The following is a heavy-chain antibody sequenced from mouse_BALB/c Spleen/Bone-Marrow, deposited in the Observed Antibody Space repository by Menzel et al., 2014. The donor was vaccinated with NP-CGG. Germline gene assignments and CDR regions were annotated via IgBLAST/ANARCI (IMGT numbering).Heavy chain of an antibody. Sequence: VQLQQSGAELVRSGASVKLSCTASGFNIKDSYMHWLRQRPEQGLEWIGWVDPENGDTECAPKFQGKATMTADTSSNTASLQLSSLTSEDSAVYYFNSFDYSFDYWGQGTTLTVSS. CDR2: VDPENGDT. D-gene: IGHD2-4*01. CDR3: NSFDYSFDY. V-gene: IGHV14-4*02. CDR1: GFNIKDSY. J-gene: IGHJ2*01.